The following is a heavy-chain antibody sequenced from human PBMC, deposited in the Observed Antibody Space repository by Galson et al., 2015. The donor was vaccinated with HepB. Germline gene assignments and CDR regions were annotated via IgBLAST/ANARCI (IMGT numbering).Heavy chain of an antibody. CDR3: AKDIGGGTAIDY. V-gene: IGHV3-9*01. CDR1: GFTFDDYA. Sequence: SLRLSCAASGFTFDDYAMHWVRQAPGKGLEWVSGISWNSGSIGYADSVKGRFTISRDNAKNSLYLQMNSLRAEDTALYYCAKDIGGGTAIDYWGQGTLVTVSS. CDR2: ISWNSGSI. D-gene: IGHD5-18*01. J-gene: IGHJ4*02.